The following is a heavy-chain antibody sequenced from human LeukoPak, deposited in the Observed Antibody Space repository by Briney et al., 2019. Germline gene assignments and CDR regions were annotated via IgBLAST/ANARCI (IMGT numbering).Heavy chain of an antibody. V-gene: IGHV3-66*01. CDR3: ATRPDGSDHPYFDY. Sequence: PGVSLKLSCAASGLSVRNKYMGWVRQAPGKGLEWASVIYSGGSTYYADSVRGRFTISRDNSNNALYLQMNTLRVDDTAVYYCATRPDGSDHPYFDYWGQGTLVTVSS. D-gene: IGHD5-12*01. J-gene: IGHJ4*02. CDR2: IYSGGST. CDR1: GLSVRNKY.